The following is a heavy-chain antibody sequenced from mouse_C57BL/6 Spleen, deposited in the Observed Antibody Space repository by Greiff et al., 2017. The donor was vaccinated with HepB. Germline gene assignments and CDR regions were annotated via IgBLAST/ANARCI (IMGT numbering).Heavy chain of an antibody. J-gene: IGHJ2*01. CDR1: GYSITSGYY. D-gene: IGHD1-1*01. V-gene: IGHV3-6*01. CDR3: ARDLTTVPY. CDR2: ISYDGSN. Sequence: DVKLQESGPGLVKPSQSLSLTCSVTGYSITSGYYWNWIRQFPGNKLEWMGYISYDGSNNYNQSLKNRISITRDTSKNQFSLKLKSVTTEDTATYYCARDLTTVPYWGQGTTLTVSS.